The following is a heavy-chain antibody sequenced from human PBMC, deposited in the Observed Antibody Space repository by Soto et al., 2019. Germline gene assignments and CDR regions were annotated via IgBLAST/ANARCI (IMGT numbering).Heavy chain of an antibody. CDR3: ARGGGAGKGY. D-gene: IGHD6-19*01. CDR2: INHSGST. Sequence: QVQLQQWGAGLLKPSETLSLTCAVYGGSFSGYYWSWIRQPPGKGLEWIGEINHSGSTNYNPSLKSRVTISVDTSKNQFSLKLSSVTAADTAVYYCARGGGAGKGYWGKGTLVTVSS. V-gene: IGHV4-34*01. J-gene: IGHJ4*02. CDR1: GGSFSGYY.